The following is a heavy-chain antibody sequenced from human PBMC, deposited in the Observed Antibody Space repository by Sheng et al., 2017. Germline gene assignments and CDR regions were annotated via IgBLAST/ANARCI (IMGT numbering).Heavy chain of an antibody. CDR2: ISYHGINK. D-gene: IGHD3-10*01. V-gene: IGHV3-30*05. Sequence: VQLVESGGGLVKPGGSLRLSCAASGFTFSSYSMNWVRQAPGKGLEWVAVISYHGINKAFADSVRGRFSVSRDNSRNTVYLQMDSLRTDDTAVYYCARGGGVRALIDHWGQGTLVTVSS. CDR3: ARGGGVRALIDH. CDR1: GFTFSSYS. J-gene: IGHJ4*02.